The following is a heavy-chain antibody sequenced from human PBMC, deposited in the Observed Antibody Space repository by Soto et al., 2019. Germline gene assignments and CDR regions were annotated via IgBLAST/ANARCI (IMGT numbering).Heavy chain of an antibody. J-gene: IGHJ4*02. V-gene: IGHV1-69*01. CDR2: IIPIFGTA. Sequence: QVQLVQSGAEVKKPGSSVKVSCKASGGTFSSYAIIWVRQAPGQGLEWMGGIIPIFGTANYAQKSQGRVTITADESTSTAYMELSSLRSEDTAVYYCAREGASGSHIGYWGQGTLVTVSS. CDR1: GGTFSSYA. CDR3: AREGASGSHIGY. D-gene: IGHD3-22*01.